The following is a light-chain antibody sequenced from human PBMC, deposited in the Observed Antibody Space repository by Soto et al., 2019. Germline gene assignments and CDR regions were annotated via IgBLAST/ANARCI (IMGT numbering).Light chain of an antibody. CDR2: EVS. V-gene: IGLV2-14*01. CDR1: SSDVGGYDY. CDR3: SSYSISTAYL. J-gene: IGLJ1*01. Sequence: QSVLTQPVSVSGSPGQSITISCTGTSSDVGGYDYVSWYQLHPGKAPKLMVFEVSNRPSGVSYRFSGSKSGNTASLTISGLQAEDEADYFCSSYSISTAYLFXTGTKVTVL.